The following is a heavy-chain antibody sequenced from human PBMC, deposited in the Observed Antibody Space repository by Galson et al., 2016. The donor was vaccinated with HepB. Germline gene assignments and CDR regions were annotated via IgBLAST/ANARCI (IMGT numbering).Heavy chain of an antibody. D-gene: IGHD6-19*01. Sequence: SCKGSRYTFSDYYIHWVRQAPGQGLEWMGWINPNSDSTKLAQKFQGRVTMTRDTSFRTAYMEVTSLRSDDTAVYYCARGQYGSWVGGSWGQGTLITVSS. CDR3: ARGQYGSWVGGS. CDR2: INPNSDST. CDR1: RYTFSDYY. J-gene: IGHJ5*02. V-gene: IGHV1-2*02.